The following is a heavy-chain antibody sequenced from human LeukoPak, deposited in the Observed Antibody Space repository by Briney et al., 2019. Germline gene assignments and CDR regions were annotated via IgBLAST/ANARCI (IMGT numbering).Heavy chain of an antibody. J-gene: IGHJ5*02. CDR1: GGSFSGYY. Sequence: PSETLSLTCAVYGGSFSGYYWSWLRQPPGKGLEWIGEINHSGSTNYNPSLKSRVTISVDTSKNQFSLKPSSVTAADTAVYYCARRPLRLRFQGWFDPWGQGTLVTVSS. CDR3: ARRPLRLRFQGWFDP. D-gene: IGHD3-3*01. V-gene: IGHV4-34*01. CDR2: INHSGST.